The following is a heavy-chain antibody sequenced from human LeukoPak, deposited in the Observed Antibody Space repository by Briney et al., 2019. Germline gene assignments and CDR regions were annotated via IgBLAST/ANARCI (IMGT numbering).Heavy chain of an antibody. V-gene: IGHV1-18*04. CDR3: ARDITMIVVVMGY. Sequence: ASVKVSCKASGYTFTSYYMQWVRQAPGQGLEWMVWISAYNCNTNYAQKVQGRVTMTTDTSTSTAYMELRSLRADDTAVYYCARDITMIVVVMGYWGQGTLVTVSS. J-gene: IGHJ4*02. CDR1: GYTFTSYY. CDR2: ISAYNCNT. D-gene: IGHD3-22*01.